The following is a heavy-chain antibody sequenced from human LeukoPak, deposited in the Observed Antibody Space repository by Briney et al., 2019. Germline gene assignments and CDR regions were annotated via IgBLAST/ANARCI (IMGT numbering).Heavy chain of an antibody. CDR2: INHSGST. Sequence: SETQSLTCAVYGGSFSGYYWSWIRQPPGKGLEWIGEINHSGSTNYNPSLKSRVTISVDTSKNQFSLKLSSVTAADTAVYYCARGGYCSSTSCRAYPFDYWGQGTLVTVSS. V-gene: IGHV4-34*01. J-gene: IGHJ4*02. CDR1: GGSFSGYY. CDR3: ARGGYCSSTSCRAYPFDY. D-gene: IGHD2-2*01.